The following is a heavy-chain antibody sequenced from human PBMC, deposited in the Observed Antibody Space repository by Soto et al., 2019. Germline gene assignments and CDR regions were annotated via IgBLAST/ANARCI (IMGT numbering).Heavy chain of an antibody. CDR2: IWYDGSNK. Sequence: QVQLVESGGGVVQPGRSLRLSCAASGFTFSSYGMHWVRQAPGKGLEWVAVIWYDGSNKYYADSVKGRFTISRDNSKNTLYLQMNSLRAEDTAVYYCARAADGSGSYYRYYYGMDVWGQGTTVTVSS. J-gene: IGHJ6*02. D-gene: IGHD3-10*01. CDR3: ARAADGSGSYYRYYYGMDV. V-gene: IGHV3-33*01. CDR1: GFTFSSYG.